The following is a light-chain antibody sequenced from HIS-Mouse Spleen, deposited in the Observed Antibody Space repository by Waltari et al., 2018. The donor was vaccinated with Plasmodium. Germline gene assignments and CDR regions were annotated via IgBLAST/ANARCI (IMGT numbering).Light chain of an antibody. CDR1: QSFSSN. CDR3: QQYNNWSFT. V-gene: IGKV3-15*01. J-gene: IGKJ3*01. CDR2: GAS. Sequence: DIVMTQSPATLSVSPGERATLSCRASQSFSSNLAWYQQKPGQAPRLLIYGASTSATGIPARFSGSGSGTEFTLTISSLQSEDFAVYYCQQYNNWSFTFGPGTKVDIK.